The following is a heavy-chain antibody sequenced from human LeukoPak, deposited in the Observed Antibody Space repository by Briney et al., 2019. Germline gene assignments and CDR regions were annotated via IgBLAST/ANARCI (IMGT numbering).Heavy chain of an antibody. CDR2: IYYSGST. CDR1: GGSISSYY. CDR3: ARYYDSRSGFDY. D-gene: IGHD3-22*01. Sequence: SETLSLTCTVSGGSISSYYWSWIRQPPRKGLEWIGYIYYSGSTNYNPSLKSRVTISVDTSKNQFSLKLSSVTAADTAVYYCARYYDSRSGFDYWGQGTLVTVSS. V-gene: IGHV4-59*08. J-gene: IGHJ4*02.